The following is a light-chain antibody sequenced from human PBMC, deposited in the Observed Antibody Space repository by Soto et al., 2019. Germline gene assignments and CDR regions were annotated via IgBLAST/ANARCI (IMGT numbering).Light chain of an antibody. CDR2: GAS. J-gene: IGKJ2*01. CDR3: QQYGRSPMFT. CDR1: QNVSSNY. Sequence: EIVLTQSPGTLSLSPGEKATPSCRASQNVSSNYLAWYQQKPGQAPRLLIYGASRGAAGIPDRFSGSGSGTDFTLTISRLEPEDFAVYFCQQYGRSPMFTFGQGTKVDIK. V-gene: IGKV3-20*01.